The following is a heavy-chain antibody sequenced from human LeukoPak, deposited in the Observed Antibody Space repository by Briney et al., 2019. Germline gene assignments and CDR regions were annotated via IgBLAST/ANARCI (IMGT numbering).Heavy chain of an antibody. D-gene: IGHD4/OR15-4a*01. CDR1: GFPFSNYW. Sequence: GGSLRLSCTASGFPFSNYWMHWVRQAPGKGLEWVAFIRYDGSNKYYADSVKGRFTISRDNSKNTLYLQMNSLRAEDTAVYYCARRAGAYSHPYDYWGQGTLVTVSS. CDR2: IRYDGSNK. V-gene: IGHV3-33*08. J-gene: IGHJ4*02. CDR3: ARRAGAYSHPYDY.